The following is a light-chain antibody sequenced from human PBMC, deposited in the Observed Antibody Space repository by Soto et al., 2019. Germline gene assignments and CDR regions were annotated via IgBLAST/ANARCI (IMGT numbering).Light chain of an antibody. CDR1: QFVTSGH. Sequence: EIVLTQSPGTLSVSSGEGATLSCRASQFVTSGHLAWYQQKPGQAPRLLIYDASTRATGIPDRFSGSGSGTDFSLTISRLETEDFEVYYCQQYGSSVTFGQGTRLEIK. V-gene: IGKV3-20*01. J-gene: IGKJ5*01. CDR3: QQYGSSVT. CDR2: DAS.